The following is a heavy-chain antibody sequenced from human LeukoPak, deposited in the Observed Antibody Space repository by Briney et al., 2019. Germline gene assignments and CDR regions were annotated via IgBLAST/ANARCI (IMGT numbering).Heavy chain of an antibody. CDR2: ISDIGIGT. D-gene: IGHD2-2*01. J-gene: IGHJ5*02. CDR3: AKGPDEDIVVVHWFDP. V-gene: IGHV3-23*01. Sequence: GGSLRLSCAGSGFIFSNYVMGWVRQAPGKGLELVSSISDIGIGTYYADSVKGRFTIFRDNSKNTLYLQMNSLRAEDTAVYYCAKGPDEDIVVVHWFDPWGQGTLVTVSS. CDR1: GFIFSNYV.